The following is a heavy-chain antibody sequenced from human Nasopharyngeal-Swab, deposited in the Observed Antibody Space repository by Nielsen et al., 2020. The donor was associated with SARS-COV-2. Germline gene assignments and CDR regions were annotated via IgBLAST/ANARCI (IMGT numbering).Heavy chain of an antibody. CDR1: GFTFSSYG. Sequence: GGSLRLSCAASGFTFSSYGMHWVRQAPGKGLEWVAVISYDGSNKYYADSVKGRFTIFRDNSKNTLYLQMNSLRAEDTAVYYCAKSQGYSGYDYLHYWGQGTLVTVSS. CDR3: AKSQGYSGYDYLHY. V-gene: IGHV3-30*18. D-gene: IGHD5-12*01. CDR2: ISYDGSNK. J-gene: IGHJ4*02.